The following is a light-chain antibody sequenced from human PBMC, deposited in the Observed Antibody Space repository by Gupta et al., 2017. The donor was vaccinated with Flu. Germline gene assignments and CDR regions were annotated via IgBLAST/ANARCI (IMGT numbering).Light chain of an antibody. CDR2: LNSDGSH. CDR1: SGHSSYA. V-gene: IGLV4-69*01. CDR3: QTWGTGIRV. J-gene: IGLJ1*01. Sequence: SGHSSYAIAWRQQQPEKGPRYLMKLNSDGSHSKGDGIPDRFSGSSSGAERYLTISSLQSEDEPDYYCQTWGTGIRVFGTGTKVTVL.